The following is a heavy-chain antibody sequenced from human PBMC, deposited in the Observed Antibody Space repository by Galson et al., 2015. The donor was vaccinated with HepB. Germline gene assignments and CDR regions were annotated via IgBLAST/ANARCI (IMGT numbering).Heavy chain of an antibody. Sequence: SLRLSCAASGFTFSSYGMHWVRQAPGKGLEWVAVISYDGSNKYYADSVKGRFTISRDNSKNTLYLQMNSLRAEDTAVYYCAKDPGVIAVAGTFDYWGQGTLVTVSS. D-gene: IGHD6-19*01. V-gene: IGHV3-30*18. J-gene: IGHJ4*02. CDR1: GFTFSSYG. CDR2: ISYDGSNK. CDR3: AKDPGVIAVAGTFDY.